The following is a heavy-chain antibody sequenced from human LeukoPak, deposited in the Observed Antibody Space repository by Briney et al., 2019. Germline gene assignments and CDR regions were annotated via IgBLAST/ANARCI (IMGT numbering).Heavy chain of an antibody. Sequence: GGSLRLSCTASGFTFSDYHMSWIRQAPGKGLAWVSYISSSGSKVYYADSVKGRFTISRDNAKNSLYLQMNSLRAEDTAVYYCASSYSSSRFDYWGQGTLVTVSS. CDR1: GFTFSDYH. CDR2: ISSSGSKV. J-gene: IGHJ4*02. D-gene: IGHD6-6*01. V-gene: IGHV3-11*04. CDR3: ASSYSSSRFDY.